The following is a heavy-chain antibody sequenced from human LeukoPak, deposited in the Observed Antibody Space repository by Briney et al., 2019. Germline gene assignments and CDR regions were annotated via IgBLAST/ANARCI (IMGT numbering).Heavy chain of an antibody. CDR1: GFTFSSYW. Sequence: GGSLRLSCADSGFTFSSYWMSWVRQAPGKGLEWVANIKQDGSEKDYVDSVKGRFTISRDNAKNSLYLQMNSLRAEGTAVYYCARYCGGDCYGMDVWGQGTTVTVSS. D-gene: IGHD2-21*01. CDR2: IKQDGSEK. CDR3: ARYCGGDCYGMDV. J-gene: IGHJ6*02. V-gene: IGHV3-7*01.